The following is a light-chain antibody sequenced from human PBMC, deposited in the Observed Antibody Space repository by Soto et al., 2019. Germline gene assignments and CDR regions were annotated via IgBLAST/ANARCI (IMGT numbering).Light chain of an antibody. Sequence: EMVMTQSPATLSLSPGERATLSCRASQSVSSNLVWYQQKPGQAPRLLIYGASTRATGIPDRFRGSGSGTEFTLTISSLQPDDFATYYCQQYNSYSFGQGTKVDI. J-gene: IGKJ1*01. CDR3: QQYNSYS. V-gene: IGKV3D-15*01. CDR1: QSVSSN. CDR2: GAS.